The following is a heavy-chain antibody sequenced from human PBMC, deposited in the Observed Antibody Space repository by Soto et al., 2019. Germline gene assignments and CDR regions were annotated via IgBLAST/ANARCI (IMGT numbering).Heavy chain of an antibody. Sequence: PSETLSLTCTVSGGSISSGDYYWSWILHPPGKGLEWIGYIYYSGSTYYNPSLKSRVTISVDTSKNQFSLKLSSVTAADTAVYYCARGTRTLVRGVIDAFAISGQRTMVTVSS. CDR2: IYYSGST. V-gene: IGHV4-30-4*01. CDR3: ARGTRTLVRGVIDAFAI. CDR1: GGSISSGDYY. J-gene: IGHJ3*02. D-gene: IGHD3-10*01.